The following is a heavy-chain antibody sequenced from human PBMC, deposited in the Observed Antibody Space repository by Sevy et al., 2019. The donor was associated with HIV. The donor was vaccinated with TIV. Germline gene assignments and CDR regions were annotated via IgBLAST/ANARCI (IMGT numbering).Heavy chain of an antibody. J-gene: IGHJ1*01. V-gene: IGHV3-15*01. CDR3: ATGGSLFQH. D-gene: IGHD3-16*01. CDR2: VKSKTEGGTT. Sequence: GGSLRLSCAASGFNFSNVWMSWIRQAPGKGLEGVGHVKSKTEGGTTDYGAPVRGRFAISRDDSKNTLYLEMTSMKTGDTAVYYCATGGSLFQHWGQGTMVTVSS. CDR1: GFNFSNVW.